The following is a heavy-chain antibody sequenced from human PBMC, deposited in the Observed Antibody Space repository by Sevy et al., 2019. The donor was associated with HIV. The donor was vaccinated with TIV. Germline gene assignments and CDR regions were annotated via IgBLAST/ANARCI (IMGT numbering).Heavy chain of an antibody. CDR3: ARAFRAVAGSYYYDY. D-gene: IGHD6-19*01. CDR1: GGSIGISSYY. J-gene: IGHJ4*02. Sequence: SETLSLTCAVSGGSIGISSYYWGWIRQPSGKGLEWIGSFSYSESTYYNPSLKSRVTISVDTSKNQFSLKLSSVTAADTAVYYCARAFRAVAGSYYYDYWGQGTLVTVSS. V-gene: IGHV4-39*01. CDR2: FSYSEST.